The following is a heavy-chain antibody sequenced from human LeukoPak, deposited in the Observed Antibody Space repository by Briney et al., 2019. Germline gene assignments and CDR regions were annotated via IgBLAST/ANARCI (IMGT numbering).Heavy chain of an antibody. D-gene: IGHD3-10*01. J-gene: IGHJ5*02. Sequence: PSETLSLTCTVSGYSINSAFYWGWIRVPPGKGLEWIGSVFLRGTTYYNSSLKSRANISIDTSKNQFSLKLNSLTAEDTAIYYCVRDGYYGSGSPGWFGPWGPGTLVIVSA. CDR1: GYSINSAFY. CDR2: VFLRGTT. V-gene: IGHV4-38-2*02. CDR3: VRDGYYGSGSPGWFGP.